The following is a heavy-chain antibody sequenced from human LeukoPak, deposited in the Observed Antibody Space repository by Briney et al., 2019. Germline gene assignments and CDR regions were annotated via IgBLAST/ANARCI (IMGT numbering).Heavy chain of an antibody. CDR3: ARGSRIAVAVTRFDY. CDR1: GYTFTSYG. J-gene: IGHJ4*02. Sequence: ASVKVSCKASGYTFTSYGISWVRQAPGQGLEWMGWISAYNGNTNYAQKLQGRVTMTTDTSTSTAYMELRSLRSDDTAVYDCARGSRIAVAVTRFDYWGQGTLVTVSS. D-gene: IGHD6-19*01. V-gene: IGHV1-18*01. CDR2: ISAYNGNT.